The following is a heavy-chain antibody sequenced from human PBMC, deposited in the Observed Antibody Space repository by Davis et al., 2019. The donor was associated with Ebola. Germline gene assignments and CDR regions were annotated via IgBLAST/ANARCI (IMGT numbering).Heavy chain of an antibody. CDR2: IYYSGST. D-gene: IGHD3-16*01. J-gene: IGHJ5*02. CDR1: GVSLSSGGYY. CDR3: AREGGKGWFDP. Sequence: PSETLSLTCTVSGVSLSSGGYYWSWIRQHPGKGLEWIGYIYYSGSTYYNPSLKSRVTISVDTSKNQFSLKLSSVTAADTAVYYCAREGGKGWFDPWGQGNLVTVSS. V-gene: IGHV4-31*03.